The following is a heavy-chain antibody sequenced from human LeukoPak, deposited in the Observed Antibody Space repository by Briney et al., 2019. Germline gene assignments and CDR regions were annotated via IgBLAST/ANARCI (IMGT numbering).Heavy chain of an antibody. J-gene: IGHJ4*02. CDR2: ISGSGDNT. D-gene: IGHD5-24*01. V-gene: IGHV3-23*01. CDR3: ARTFLSRDGKKVGYFDD. Sequence: GGSLRLSCATSGFTYSSYAMSWVRQAPGKGLEWVSGISGSGDNTYYADSVKGRFTISRDNSKNTLSLQMNSLRADDTAVYYCARTFLSRDGKKVGYFDDWGQGTLVTVSS. CDR1: GFTYSSYA.